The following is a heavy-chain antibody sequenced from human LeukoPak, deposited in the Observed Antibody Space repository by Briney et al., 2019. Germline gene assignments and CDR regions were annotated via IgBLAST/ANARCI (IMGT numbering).Heavy chain of an antibody. CDR2: ISVYNGNP. CDR1: LYTFTSYG. CDR3: ARRRDGYILDY. V-gene: IGHV1-18*01. J-gene: IGHJ4*02. D-gene: IGHD5-24*01. Sequence: ASVKVSFKASLYTFTSYGLRWVRQAPGQGLEWMGWISVYNGNPNHPEKLQRRVNMTTDTPTNTAYMELRSLRSDDAAVYYCARRRDGYILDYWGRETLVSVSS.